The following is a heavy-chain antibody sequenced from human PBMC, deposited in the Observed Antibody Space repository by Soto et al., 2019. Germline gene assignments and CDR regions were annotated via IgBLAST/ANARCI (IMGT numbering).Heavy chain of an antibody. J-gene: IGHJ4*02. D-gene: IGHD1-26*01. CDR2: ISYDGSNK. CDR1: GFTFSSYA. Sequence: QVQLVESGGGVVQPGRSLRLSCAASGFTFSSYAMHWVRQAPGKGLEWVAVISYDGSNKYYADSVKGRFTISRDNSKNTLYLQMISLRAEDTAVYYCARGLGELLGCDYWGQGTLVTVSS. CDR3: ARGLGELLGCDY. V-gene: IGHV3-30-3*01.